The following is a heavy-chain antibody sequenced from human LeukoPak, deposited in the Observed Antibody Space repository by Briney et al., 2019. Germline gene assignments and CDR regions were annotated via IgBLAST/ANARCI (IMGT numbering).Heavy chain of an antibody. V-gene: IGHV1-69*05. CDR3: ARAEQWLFGWFDP. CDR1: GGTFSSYA. CDR2: IIPIFGTA. D-gene: IGHD6-19*01. J-gene: IGHJ5*02. Sequence: ASVKVSCKASGGTFSSYAISWVRQAPGQGLEWMGGIIPIFGTANYAQKFQGRVAITTDESTSTAYMELSSLRSEDTAVYYCARAEQWLFGWFDPWGQGTLVTVSS.